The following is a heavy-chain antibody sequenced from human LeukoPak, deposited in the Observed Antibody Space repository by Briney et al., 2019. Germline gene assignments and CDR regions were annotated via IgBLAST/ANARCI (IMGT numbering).Heavy chain of an antibody. Sequence: SETLSLTCAVYGGSFSGYYWSWIRQPPGKGLEWIGEINHSGSTNYNPSLKSRVTISVDTSKNQFSLKLSSVTAADAAVYYCARGRYSSSWFPFDYWGQGTLVTVSS. J-gene: IGHJ4*02. CDR3: ARGRYSSSWFPFDY. CDR1: GGSFSGYY. D-gene: IGHD6-13*01. CDR2: INHSGST. V-gene: IGHV4-34*01.